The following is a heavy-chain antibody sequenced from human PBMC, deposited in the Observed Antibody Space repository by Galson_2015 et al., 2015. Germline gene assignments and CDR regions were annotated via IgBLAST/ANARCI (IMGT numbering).Heavy chain of an antibody. CDR2: ISYDGSNK. D-gene: IGHD7-27*01. V-gene: IGHV3-30-3*01. J-gene: IGHJ4*02. CDR3: ARGLSTHLGSFDY. Sequence: SLRLSCAASGFTFSSYAMHWVRQAPGKGLEWVAVISYDGSNKYYADSVKGRFTISRDNSKNTLYLQMNSLRAEDTAVYYCARGLSTHLGSFDYWGQGTLVTVSS. CDR1: GFTFSSYA.